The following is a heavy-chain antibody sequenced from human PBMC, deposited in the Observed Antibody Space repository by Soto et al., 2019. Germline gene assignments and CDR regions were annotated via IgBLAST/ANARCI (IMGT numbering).Heavy chain of an antibody. CDR1: GFIFTNYW. J-gene: IGHJ3*02. V-gene: IGHV3-7*03. D-gene: IGHD7-27*01. CDR2: INHDGSET. Sequence: EVQLVESGGDLVQPGGSLRLSCAASGFIFTNYWMTWVRQAPGNGLEWVANINHDGSETYYLDSVKGRFAISRDNAKNSLFLQMNSLRDEDTAIYYCARSLLGPMAFDMWGHGTLVAVSS. CDR3: ARSLLGPMAFDM.